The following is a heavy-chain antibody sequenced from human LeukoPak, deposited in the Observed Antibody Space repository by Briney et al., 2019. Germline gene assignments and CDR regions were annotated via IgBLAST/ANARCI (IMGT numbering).Heavy chain of an antibody. CDR1: GFTFSSYG. Sequence: PGGSLRLSCAASGFTFSSYGMHWVRQAPGKGLEWVAVISYDGSNKYYADSVEGRFTISRDNSKNTLYLQMNSLRAEDTAVYYCAKDLMGATAALDYWGQGTLVTVSS. V-gene: IGHV3-30*18. J-gene: IGHJ4*02. CDR2: ISYDGSNK. CDR3: AKDLMGATAALDY. D-gene: IGHD1-26*01.